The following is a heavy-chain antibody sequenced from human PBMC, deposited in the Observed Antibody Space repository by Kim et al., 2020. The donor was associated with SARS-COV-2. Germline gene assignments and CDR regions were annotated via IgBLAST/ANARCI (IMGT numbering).Heavy chain of an antibody. CDR3: ARDLAYTYYDFWSGYSPLDY. D-gene: IGHD3-3*01. Sequence: RITISRDNAKNSLYLQMNSLRAEDTAVYYCARDLAYTYYDFWSGYSPLDYWGQGTLVTVSS. J-gene: IGHJ4*02. V-gene: IGHV3-11*06.